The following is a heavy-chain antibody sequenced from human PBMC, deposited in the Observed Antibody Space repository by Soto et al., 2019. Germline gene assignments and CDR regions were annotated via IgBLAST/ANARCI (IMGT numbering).Heavy chain of an antibody. CDR2: TSSSRGTT. CDR1: RLTFSSYS. J-gene: IGHJ3*02. Sequence: GGSPRLYCAASRLTFSSYSMNWVRQASGKGLEWVSYTSSSRGTTYHADSVKGRFTTSRDNAKNSLYLQMSTLTGDDTDVYNCPRDGDMATTVHALDIWGQGTMVTVSS. D-gene: IGHD5-12*01. CDR3: PRDGDMATTVHALDI. V-gene: IGHV3-48*01.